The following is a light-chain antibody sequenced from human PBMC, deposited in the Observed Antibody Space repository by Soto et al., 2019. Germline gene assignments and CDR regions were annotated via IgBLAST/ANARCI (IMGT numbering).Light chain of an antibody. J-gene: IGKJ4*01. CDR3: QQFNIWPHMLS. V-gene: IGKV3-15*01. Sequence: EILLTQSPATLSVSPGETATLSCRASQNVLSDLAWYQQKPGQAPRLLVYGATTRATDAPAKFRGSGSGTEFSLTISSLQSEDFAVYYCQQFNIWPHMLSFGGGTKLE. CDR2: GAT. CDR1: QNVLSD.